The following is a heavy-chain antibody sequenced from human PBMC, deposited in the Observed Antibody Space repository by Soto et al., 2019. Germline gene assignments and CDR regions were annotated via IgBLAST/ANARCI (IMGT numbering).Heavy chain of an antibody. D-gene: IGHD3-22*01. Sequence: SETLSLSCSVSGASICSGDYYWSWIRQHPGKGLEWIGYIYDSGSTYYNPSLKSRVTISVDTSKNQFSLKLSSVTAADTAVYYCASIYDSSGYYYGNNWFDPWGQGTLVTVSS. CDR2: IYDSGST. J-gene: IGHJ5*02. CDR1: GASICSGDYY. V-gene: IGHV4-31*03. CDR3: ASIYDSSGYYYGNNWFDP.